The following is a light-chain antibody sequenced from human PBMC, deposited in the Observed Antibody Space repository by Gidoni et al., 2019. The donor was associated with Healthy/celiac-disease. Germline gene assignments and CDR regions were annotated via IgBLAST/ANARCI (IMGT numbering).Light chain of an antibody. Sequence: DTQMTQSPSSLSASVGDRVTITCRASQSISSYLHWYQQKPGKAPKPLIYAASSLQSGVPSRFSGSGSGTDFTLTISSLQPEDFATYYCQQNYSTPWTFGQGTKVEIK. V-gene: IGKV1-39*01. CDR2: AAS. CDR3: QQNYSTPWT. CDR1: QSISSY. J-gene: IGKJ1*01.